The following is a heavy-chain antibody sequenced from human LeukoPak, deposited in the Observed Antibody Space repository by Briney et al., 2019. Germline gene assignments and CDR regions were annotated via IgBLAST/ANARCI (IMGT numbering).Heavy chain of an antibody. V-gene: IGHV3-21*01. J-gene: IGHJ4*02. CDR1: GFTFSSYS. Sequence: PGGSLRLSCAASGFTFSSYSMNWVRQAPGKGLEWVSSISSSSSYIYYADSVKGRFTISRDNPKNSLYLQMNSLRAEDTAVYYCARGRGTTVTTSYYWGQGTLVTVSS. D-gene: IGHD4-17*01. CDR3: ARGRGTTVTTSYY. CDR2: ISSSSSYI.